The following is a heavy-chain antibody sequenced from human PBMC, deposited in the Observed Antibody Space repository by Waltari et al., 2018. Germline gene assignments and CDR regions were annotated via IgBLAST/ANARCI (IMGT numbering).Heavy chain of an antibody. D-gene: IGHD6-13*01. Sequence: EVQLVESGGGLAQPGGSLRLSGAASGLSLSNYWMTWVRQASGKGPEWVANIKQDGSEKYYMDSVKGRFTISRDNAKNSLYLQMNNLRVEDTAVYYCTRGGRDSSWYWRDWGQGTLVTVSS. CDR3: TRGGRDSSWYWRD. CDR2: IKQDGSEK. CDR1: GLSLSNYW. J-gene: IGHJ4*02. V-gene: IGHV3-7*01.